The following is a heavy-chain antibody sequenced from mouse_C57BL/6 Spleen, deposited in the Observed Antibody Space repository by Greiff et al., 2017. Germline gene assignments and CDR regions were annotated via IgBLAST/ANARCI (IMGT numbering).Heavy chain of an antibody. CDR3: TRSALYYDYVSLAY. J-gene: IGHJ3*01. D-gene: IGHD2-4*01. CDR2: IYPGNSGT. V-gene: IGHV1-5*01. CDR1: GYTFTSYW. Sequence: VQLQQSGTVLARPGASVKMSCKTSGYTFTSYWMHWVKQRPGQGLEWIGAIYPGNSGTSYNQKFKGKAKLTAVTSASTAYMELSSLTNEDSAVYYCTRSALYYDYVSLAYWGQGTLVTVSA.